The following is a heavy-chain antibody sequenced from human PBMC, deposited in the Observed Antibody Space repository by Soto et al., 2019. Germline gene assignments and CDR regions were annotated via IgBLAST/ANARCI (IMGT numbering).Heavy chain of an antibody. CDR3: ARQWCDGGGCSAFDV. CDR2: IYYSGST. CDR1: GGSIRSYY. J-gene: IGHJ3*01. V-gene: IGHV4-59*08. D-gene: IGHD2-15*01. Sequence: SETRSLTRRVAGGSIRSYYLILLRQPQGKGLEWIGYIYYSGSTNYNPSLKSRVTISVDTSKNQFSLRLTSVTAADTAVYYCARQWCDGGGCSAFDVWVQGTMVTGSS.